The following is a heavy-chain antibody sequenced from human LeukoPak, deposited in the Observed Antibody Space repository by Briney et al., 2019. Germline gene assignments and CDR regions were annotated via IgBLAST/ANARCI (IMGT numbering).Heavy chain of an antibody. CDR2: IWYDGSNK. J-gene: IGHJ6*03. Sequence: PGGSLRLSCAASGFTFSSYGMHWVRQAPGKGLEWVAVIWYDGSNKYYADSVKGRFTISRDNSKNTLYVQMNSLRAEDTAVYYCARTEQQLVQYYYYYMDVWGKGTTVTVSS. D-gene: IGHD6-13*01. CDR1: GFTFSSYG. V-gene: IGHV3-33*01. CDR3: ARTEQQLVQYYYYYMDV.